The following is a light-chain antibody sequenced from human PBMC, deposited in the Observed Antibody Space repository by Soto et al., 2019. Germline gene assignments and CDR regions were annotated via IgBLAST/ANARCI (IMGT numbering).Light chain of an antibody. J-gene: IGKJ3*01. Sequence: EIVLTQSPATLSLSPGERATLSCRASQSVSSYLAWYQQKPGQAPRLLIYDASNWATGIPARFSGSGSGTDFTLTISSLGPEDFAVYYCQQRSNGPFTFGPGTKVDI. V-gene: IGKV3-11*01. CDR1: QSVSSY. CDR3: QQRSNGPFT. CDR2: DAS.